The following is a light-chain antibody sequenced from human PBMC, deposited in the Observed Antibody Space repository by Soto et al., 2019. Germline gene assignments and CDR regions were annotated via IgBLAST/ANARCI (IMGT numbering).Light chain of an antibody. CDR3: ISYTGSDTYV. Sequence: QSVLTQPASVSGSPGQSITISCTGTSSDVGAYKYVSWYQQHPGKAPKLMIYGVSSRPSGVSNRFSGSKSGNTASLIISGLQAEDEADYYCISYTGSDTYVFGTGTKVTVL. CDR1: SSDVGAYKY. CDR2: GVS. J-gene: IGLJ1*01. V-gene: IGLV2-14*01.